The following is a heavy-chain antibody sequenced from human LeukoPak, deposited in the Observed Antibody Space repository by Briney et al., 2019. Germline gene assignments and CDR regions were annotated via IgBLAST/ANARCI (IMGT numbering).Heavy chain of an antibody. J-gene: IGHJ5*02. CDR3: TRSSRGTRNNWFDP. V-gene: IGHV3-49*02. Sequence: PGTSLRLSCAASGFTFESYTIHWVRQAPGKGLEWVGFIRSKAYGGTTEYAASVKGRFTISRDDSKSIAYLQMNSLKTEDTAVYYCTRSSRGTRNNWFDPWGQGTLVTVSS. CDR2: IRSKAYGGTT. CDR1: GFTFESYT. D-gene: IGHD6-13*01.